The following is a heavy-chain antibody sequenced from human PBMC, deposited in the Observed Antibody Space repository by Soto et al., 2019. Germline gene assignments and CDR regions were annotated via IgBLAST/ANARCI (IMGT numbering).Heavy chain of an antibody. CDR3: AKDPYVGWYCSGGTCPITS. D-gene: IGHD2-15*01. J-gene: IGHJ5*02. V-gene: IGHV3-23*01. Sequence: EVRLLESGGGLVEPGGSLRLSCTGSGFSFETYGMTWVRQAPGKGLEWVSGISGSGDNTYYADSVKGRFTISRDNARKTVYLQLVSVRAEDTATYYCAKDPYVGWYCSGGTCPITSWGQGTLVIVSS. CDR1: GFSFETYG. CDR2: ISGSGDNT.